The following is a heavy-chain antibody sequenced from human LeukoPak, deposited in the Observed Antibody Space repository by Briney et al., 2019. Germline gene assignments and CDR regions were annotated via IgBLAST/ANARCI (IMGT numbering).Heavy chain of an antibody. D-gene: IGHD3-3*01. CDR3: ARDMGTSYDFWSGYYGY. Sequence: GASVKVSCKASGYTFTGHYMHWVRQAPGQGLEWMGWINPNSGGTNYAQKFQGRVTMTRDTSISTAYMELSRLRSGDTAVYYCARDMGTSYDFWSGYYGYWGQGTLVTVSS. J-gene: IGHJ4*02. CDR1: GYTFTGHY. V-gene: IGHV1-2*02. CDR2: INPNSGGT.